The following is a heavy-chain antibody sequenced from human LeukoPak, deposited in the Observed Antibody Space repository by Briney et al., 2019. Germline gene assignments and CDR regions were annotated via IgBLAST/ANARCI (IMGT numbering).Heavy chain of an antibody. V-gene: IGHV4-39*07. Sequence: PSEILSLTCTAPNGSISSSNYYWGWVRQPPGEGLEWIGNIHYSGGTHYNPSLKSRVTISVDTSKNQFSLRLNSVTAADTAVYYCARDGAARPGYYMDVWGKGTTVTVSS. CDR3: ARDGAARPGYYMDV. D-gene: IGHD6-6*01. J-gene: IGHJ6*03. CDR1: NGSISSSNYY. CDR2: IHYSGGT.